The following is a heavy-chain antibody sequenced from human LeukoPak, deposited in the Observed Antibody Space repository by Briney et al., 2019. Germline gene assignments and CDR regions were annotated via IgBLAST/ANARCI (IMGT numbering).Heavy chain of an antibody. Sequence: PSETLSLTCAVYGGSFSGYYWTGIRQPPGKGLEWIGEVNHSGSTTYTPSLKTRVTISVDTSKNQFSLTLSSVTAADTAVYYCARRFRIHFDYWGQGSLVTVSS. J-gene: IGHJ4*02. V-gene: IGHV4-34*01. CDR2: VNHSGST. D-gene: IGHD3-10*01. CDR3: ARRFRIHFDY. CDR1: GGSFSGYY.